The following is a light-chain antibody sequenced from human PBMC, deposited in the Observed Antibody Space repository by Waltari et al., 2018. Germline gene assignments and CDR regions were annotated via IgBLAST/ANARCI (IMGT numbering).Light chain of an antibody. J-gene: IGLJ3*02. CDR2: VNSDGSH. CDR3: QTGGHGTWV. V-gene: IGLV4-69*01. Sequence: QLVVTQSPSASAPLGASVTLTCTLSSGHSSNIVAWLQQRPEKGHRYLMKVNSDGSHIKGDDIPDRFSGSSSGAERYLTISSLQPDDEADYYCQTGGHGTWVFGGGTTLTVL. CDR1: SGHSSNI.